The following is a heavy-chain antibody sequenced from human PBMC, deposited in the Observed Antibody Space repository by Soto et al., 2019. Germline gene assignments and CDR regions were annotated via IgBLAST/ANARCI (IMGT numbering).Heavy chain of an antibody. V-gene: IGHV4-34*01. CDR2: INHSGST. Sequence: SSETLSLTCAVDGGSFSGYYWSWIRQPPGKGLEWIGEINHSGSTNYNPSLKSRVTISVDTSKNQFSLKLSSVTAADTAVYYCARPTTIFGVVIPWFDPWGQGTLVTVSS. CDR3: ARPTTIFGVVIPWFDP. D-gene: IGHD3-3*01. J-gene: IGHJ5*02. CDR1: GGSFSGYY.